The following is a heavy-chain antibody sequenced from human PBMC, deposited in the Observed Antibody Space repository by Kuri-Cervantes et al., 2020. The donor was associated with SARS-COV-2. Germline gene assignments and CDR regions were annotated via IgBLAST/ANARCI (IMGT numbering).Heavy chain of an antibody. CDR1: GLTFSHYV. D-gene: IGHD3-3*01. J-gene: IGHJ4*02. Sequence: GESLKISCSASGLTFSHYVMHWVRQAPGKGLEYVSAINNDGYYTYYTDSVKGRFIISRDNSKNTLYLQMSSLRAEDTAVYYCVKSLRFLEWLPLDHWGQGTLVTVSS. CDR2: INNDGYYT. CDR3: VKSLRFLEWLPLDH. V-gene: IGHV3-64D*08.